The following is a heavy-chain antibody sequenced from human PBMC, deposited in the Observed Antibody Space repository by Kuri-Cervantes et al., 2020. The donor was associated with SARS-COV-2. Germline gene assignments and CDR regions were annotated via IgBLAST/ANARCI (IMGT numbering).Heavy chain of an antibody. D-gene: IGHD1-7*01. CDR1: GFTVSSNY. CDR2: IYSGGST. CDR3: AKDPTATTEYYYAMDV. J-gene: IGHJ6*02. Sequence: LSHTCAASGFTVSSNYMSWVRQAPGKGLEWVSVIYSGGSTYYADSVKGRFTISRDNSKNTLYLQMNSLRAEDTAVYYCAKDPTATTEYYYAMDVWGQGTTVTVSS. V-gene: IGHV3-53*01.